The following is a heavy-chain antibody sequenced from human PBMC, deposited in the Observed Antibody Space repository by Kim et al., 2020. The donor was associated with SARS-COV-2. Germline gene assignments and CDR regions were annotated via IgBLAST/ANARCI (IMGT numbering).Heavy chain of an antibody. CDR3: ARHWGGAVAVPIEY. J-gene: IGHJ4*02. D-gene: IGHD6-19*01. Sequence: SETLSLTCTVSGGSISSYYWSWIRQPPGKGLEWIGYMYYSGSTYYNPSLKSRVTISVDTSKNQFSLKLSSVTAADTAVYYCARHWGGAVAVPIEYWGQGTLVTVSS. CDR1: GGSISSYY. CDR2: MYYSGST. V-gene: IGHV4-59*08.